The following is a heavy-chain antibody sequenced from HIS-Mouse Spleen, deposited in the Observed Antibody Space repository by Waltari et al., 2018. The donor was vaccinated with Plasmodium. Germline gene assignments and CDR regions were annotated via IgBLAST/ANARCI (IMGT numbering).Heavy chain of an antibody. Sequence: EVQLVESGGGLVQPGGSLRLSCAASGFTFSSYGMHWVRQAPGKGLVWVSRINSDGSSTSYADSVKGRFTISRDNAKNTLYLQMNSLRAEDTAVYYCARVGDFWSGYCNDYWGQGTLVTVSS. CDR2: INSDGSST. D-gene: IGHD3-3*01. J-gene: IGHJ4*02. V-gene: IGHV3-74*01. CDR1: GFTFSSYG. CDR3: ARVGDFWSGYCNDY.